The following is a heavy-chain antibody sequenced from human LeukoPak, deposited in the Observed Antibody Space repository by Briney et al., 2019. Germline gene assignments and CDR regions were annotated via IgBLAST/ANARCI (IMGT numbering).Heavy chain of an antibody. J-gene: IGHJ3*02. CDR2: IKEDGSDK. CDR3: ARDSSSSLILAFDI. CDR1: RLTFSSYW. V-gene: IGHV3-7*01. Sequence: GGSLRLSCVASRLTFSSYWMTWVRQAPGKGLEWVANIKEDGSDKYYVESVKGRFTISRDNAKNSLYLQMNSLRAEDTAVYYCARDSSSSLILAFDIWGQGTMVTVSS. D-gene: IGHD6-13*01.